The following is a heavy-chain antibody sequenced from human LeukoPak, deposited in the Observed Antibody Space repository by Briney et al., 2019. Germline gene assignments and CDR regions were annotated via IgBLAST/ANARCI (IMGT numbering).Heavy chain of an antibody. V-gene: IGHV7-4-1*02. CDR3: ARDSISGSYVHYDN. CDR1: GYTFISYG. D-gene: IGHD1-26*01. J-gene: IGHJ4*02. CDR2: INTNTGNP. Sequence: GASVKVSCKASGYTFISYGFGWVRQAPGQGLEWMGWINTNTGNPTYAQGFTGRFVFSLDTSVSTAYLQINSLKAEDTVVYYCARDSISGSYVHYDNWGQGTLVTVSS.